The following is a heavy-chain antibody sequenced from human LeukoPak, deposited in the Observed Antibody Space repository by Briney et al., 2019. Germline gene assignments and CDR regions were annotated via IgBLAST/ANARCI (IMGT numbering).Heavy chain of an antibody. J-gene: IGHJ4*02. Sequence: GESLKTSCKGSGXIGWVRHMPGRGLEWMGIVYPGDSETRYSPSFQGQVTISADKSINTAYLQWSSLRASDTAIYYCATTSRHFDYWGQGTLLTVSS. D-gene: IGHD6-6*01. CDR2: VYPGDSET. V-gene: IGHV5-51*01. CDR3: ATTSRHFDY. CDR1: GX.